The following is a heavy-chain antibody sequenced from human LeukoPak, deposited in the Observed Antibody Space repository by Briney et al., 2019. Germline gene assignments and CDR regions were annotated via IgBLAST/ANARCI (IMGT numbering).Heavy chain of an antibody. V-gene: IGHV1-46*01. CDR3: ARGRYYYDSSGYYYRFLDY. Sequence: ASVKVSCKASGYTFTSYYMHWVRQAPGLGLEWMGIINPSGGSTSYAQKFQGRVTMTRDMSTSTVYMELSSLRSEDTAVYYCARGRYYYDSSGYYYRFLDYWGQGTLVTVSS. CDR1: GYTFTSYY. CDR2: INPSGGST. J-gene: IGHJ4*02. D-gene: IGHD3-22*01.